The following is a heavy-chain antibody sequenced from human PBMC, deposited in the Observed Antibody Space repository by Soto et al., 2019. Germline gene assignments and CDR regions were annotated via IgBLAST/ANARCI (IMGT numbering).Heavy chain of an antibody. CDR3: ARTTSYYYDSSGSPGAFDI. CDR1: GYTFTSYG. J-gene: IGHJ3*02. CDR2: ISAYNGNT. D-gene: IGHD3-22*01. V-gene: IGHV1-18*01. Sequence: VASVKVSCKASGYTFTSYGISWVRQAPGQGLEWMGWISAYNGNTNYAQKLQGRVTMTTDTSTSTAYMELRSLRSDDTAVYYCARTTSYYYDSSGSPGAFDIWGQGTMVTVSS.